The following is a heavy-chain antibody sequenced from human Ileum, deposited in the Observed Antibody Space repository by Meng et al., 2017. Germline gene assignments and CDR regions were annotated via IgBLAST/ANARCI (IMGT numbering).Heavy chain of an antibody. CDR3: VRGPARETHDFDY. J-gene: IGHJ4*02. CDR2: IHHSGRT. D-gene: IGHD1-26*01. CDR1: GGSLNDYY. V-gene: IGHV4-34*01. Sequence: QGQLNQWGAGLLKPSETLSLTCAVFGGSLNDYYWSWVRQSPGKGLEWIGQIHHSGRTNYKSSLERRVTISVDTSKSQFSLKLTSVTAADTAMYYCVRGPARETHDFDYWGQGALVTVSS.